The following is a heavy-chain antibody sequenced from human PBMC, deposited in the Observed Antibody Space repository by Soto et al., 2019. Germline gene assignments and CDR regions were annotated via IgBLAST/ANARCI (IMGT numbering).Heavy chain of an antibody. CDR3: SRILHQPLLQANYSDY. CDR1: GGSISSSNW. D-gene: IGHD2-2*01. V-gene: IGHV4-4*02. Sequence: PSETLSLTCAVSGGSISSSNWWSWVRQPPGKGLEWIGEIYHSGSTNYNPSLKSRVTISVDKSKNQFSLKLSSVTAADTAVYYCSRILHQPLLQANYSDYWGQGTPVTVSS. CDR2: IYHSGST. J-gene: IGHJ4*02.